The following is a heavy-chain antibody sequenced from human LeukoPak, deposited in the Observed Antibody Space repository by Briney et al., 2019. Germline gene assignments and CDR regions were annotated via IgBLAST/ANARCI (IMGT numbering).Heavy chain of an antibody. Sequence: PGGSLRLSCAASGFTVSSNYMSWVRQAPGKGLEWGSVIYSGGSTYYADSVKGRFTISRDNSKNTLYLQMNSLRAEDTAVYYCARDKDYGGPGSGYGMDVWGQGTTVTVSS. J-gene: IGHJ6*02. CDR3: ARDKDYGGPGSGYGMDV. D-gene: IGHD4-23*01. CDR2: IYSGGST. CDR1: GFTVSSNY. V-gene: IGHV3-53*01.